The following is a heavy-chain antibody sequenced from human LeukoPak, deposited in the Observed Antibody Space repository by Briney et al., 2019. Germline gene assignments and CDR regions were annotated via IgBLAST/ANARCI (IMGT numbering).Heavy chain of an antibody. CDR3: ARRSGWYSGLNWFDP. CDR1: GYSFTSYW. J-gene: IGHJ5*02. V-gene: IGHV5-51*01. CDR2: IYPGDSDT. D-gene: IGHD6-19*01. Sequence: GESLKISCKGSGYSFTSYWISWVRQMPGKGLEWMGIIYPGDSDTRYSPSFQGQVTISADKSISTAYLQWSSLKASDTAMYYCARRSGWYSGLNWFDPWGQGTLVTVSS.